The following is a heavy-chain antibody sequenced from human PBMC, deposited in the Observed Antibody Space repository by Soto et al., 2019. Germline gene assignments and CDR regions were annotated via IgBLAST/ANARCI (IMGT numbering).Heavy chain of an antibody. CDR1: GYTFTSYD. D-gene: IGHD3-10*01. CDR2: MNPNSGNT. CDR3: ARVEDYYGSGSYH. J-gene: IGHJ5*02. V-gene: IGHV1-8*01. Sequence: QVQLVQSGAEVKKPGASVKVSCKASGYTFTSYDINWVRQATGQGLEWMGWMNPNSGNTGYAQKFQGRVTMTRNTSIGTADMEVSSLRSEDTAVYYCARVEDYYGSGSYHWGQGTLVTVSS.